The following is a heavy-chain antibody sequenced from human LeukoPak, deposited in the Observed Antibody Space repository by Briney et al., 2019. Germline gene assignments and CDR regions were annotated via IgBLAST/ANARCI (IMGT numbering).Heavy chain of an antibody. CDR1: GGSISSSSYY. D-gene: IGHD3-3*01. CDR2: IYYSGST. J-gene: IGHJ5*02. Sequence: SETLSLTCTVSGGSISSSSYYWGWIRQPPGKGLEWIGNIYYSGSTYYNPSLKSRVTISVDTSKNQFSLKLNSVTAADTAVYYCAGVVSNDFWSGFNWFDPWGQGTLVTVSS. CDR3: AGVVSNDFWSGFNWFDP. V-gene: IGHV4-39*07.